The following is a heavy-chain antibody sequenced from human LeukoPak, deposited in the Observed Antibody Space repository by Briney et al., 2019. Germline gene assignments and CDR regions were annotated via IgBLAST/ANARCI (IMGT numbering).Heavy chain of an antibody. V-gene: IGHV4-59*11. D-gene: IGHD3-22*01. CDR1: GGSISSHY. Sequence: SETLSLTCTVSGGSISSHYWSWIRQPPGKGLEWIGYIYYSGSTNYNPSLKSRVTISVDTSKNQFSLKLSSVTAADTAVYYCARDTDDSSGHNWFDPWGQGTLVTVPS. CDR3: ARDTDDSSGHNWFDP. CDR2: IYYSGST. J-gene: IGHJ5*02.